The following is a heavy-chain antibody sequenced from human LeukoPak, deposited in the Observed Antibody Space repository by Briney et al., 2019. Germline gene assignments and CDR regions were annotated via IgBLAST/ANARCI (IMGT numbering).Heavy chain of an antibody. J-gene: IGHJ4*02. CDR2: ISGSGGST. CDR3: AKRTAVAGGGNFAY. CDR1: GFTFSSYS. V-gene: IGHV3-23*01. Sequence: PGGSLRLSCAASGFTFSSYSMNWVRQAPGKGLEWVSAISGSGGSTYYADSVKGRFTISRDNSKNTLYLQMNSLRAEDTAVYYCAKRTAVAGGGNFAYWGQGPLVTVSS. D-gene: IGHD6-19*01.